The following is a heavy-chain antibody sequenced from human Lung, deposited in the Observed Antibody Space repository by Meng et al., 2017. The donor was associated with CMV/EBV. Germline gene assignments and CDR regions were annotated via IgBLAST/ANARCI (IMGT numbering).Heavy chain of an antibody. D-gene: IGHD1-1*01. CDR2: ISDSGDAK. CDR1: GFTFSDYY. CDR3: ARFVKDTSTWYSNYFDH. V-gene: IGHV3-11*04. J-gene: IGHJ4*02. Sequence: GGSLRLSCAASGFTFSDYYMSWIRQAPGKGLEWVSYISDSGDAKFYGDSVKGRFTISRDNAKRSIFLQLNSLRADDTAVYYCARFVKDTSTWYSNYFDHWXQGTLVXVSS.